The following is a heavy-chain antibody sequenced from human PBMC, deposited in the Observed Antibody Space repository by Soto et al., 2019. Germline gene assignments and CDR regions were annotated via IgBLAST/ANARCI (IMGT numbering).Heavy chain of an antibody. CDR3: ASMYVVTAISHYYYGMDV. CDR1: GVTFSSYS. D-gene: IGHD2-21*02. CDR2: IIPIFGTA. Sequence: SLKVSCTASGVTFSSYSISCVRQSPVQWLEWMGGIIPIFGTANYAQKFQGRVTITADKSTSTAYMELSSLRSEDTAVYYCASMYVVTAISHYYYGMDVWGQGTTVTVSS. V-gene: IGHV1-69*06. J-gene: IGHJ6*02.